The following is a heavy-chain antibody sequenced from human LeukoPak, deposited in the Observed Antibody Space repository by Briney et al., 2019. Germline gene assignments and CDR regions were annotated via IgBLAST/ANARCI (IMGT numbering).Heavy chain of an antibody. CDR1: GFRITPSG. D-gene: IGHD1-1*01. CDR2: VSSDGSWE. V-gene: IGHV3-33*01. Sequence: GTSLRLSCVASGFRITPSGMHWVRQAPGKGLEWVACVSSDGSWEYCADSVKGRFTVSRDVFKNTLNLQMDTLRVEDTAVYYCAGGRGTWNDGYFALWGQGTQVIVSS. CDR3: AGGRGTWNDGYFAL. J-gene: IGHJ4*02.